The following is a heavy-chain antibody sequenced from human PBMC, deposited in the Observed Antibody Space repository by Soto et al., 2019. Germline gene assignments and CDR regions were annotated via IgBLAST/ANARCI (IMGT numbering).Heavy chain of an antibody. CDR2: ISWNSGSI. CDR1: GFTFDDYA. J-gene: IGHJ6*03. D-gene: IGHD5-12*01. CDR3: AKEGYSGYATTERYYYYYCMDV. V-gene: IGHV3-9*01. Sequence: GGSLRLSCAASGFTFDDYAMHWVRQAPGKGLEWVSGISWNSGSIGYADSVKGRFTISRDNAKNSLYLQMNSLRAEDTALYYCAKEGYSGYATTERYYYYYCMDVWGKGTTVTVSS.